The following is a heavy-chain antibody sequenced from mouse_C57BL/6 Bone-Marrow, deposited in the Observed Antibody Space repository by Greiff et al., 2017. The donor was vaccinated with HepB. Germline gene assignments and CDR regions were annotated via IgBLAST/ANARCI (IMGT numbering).Heavy chain of an antibody. D-gene: IGHD1-1*01. Sequence: EVQVVESGGGLVQPKGSLKLSCAASGFSFNTYAMNWVRQAPGKGLEWVARIRSKSNNYATYYADSVKDRFTISRDDSESMLYLQMNNLKTEDTAMYYCVREEVHGSSSPFDYWGQGTTLTVSS. CDR3: VREEVHGSSSPFDY. CDR1: GFSFNTYA. CDR2: IRSKSNNYAT. V-gene: IGHV10-1*01. J-gene: IGHJ2*01.